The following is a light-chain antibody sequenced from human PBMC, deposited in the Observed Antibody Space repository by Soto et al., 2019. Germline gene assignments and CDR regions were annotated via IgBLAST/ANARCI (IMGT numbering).Light chain of an antibody. CDR2: EVT. J-gene: IGLJ1*01. V-gene: IGLV2-14*01. Sequence: QSALAQPASVSGSPGQPITISCAGTIDDIGAYDYVSWYQQHPGNAPKLLVYEVTNRPSGVSDRFSGSKSGNTASLTISGLQAEDEADYYCKSYTNSSAVAFGGGTKVTVL. CDR1: IDDIGAYDY. CDR3: KSYTNSSAVA.